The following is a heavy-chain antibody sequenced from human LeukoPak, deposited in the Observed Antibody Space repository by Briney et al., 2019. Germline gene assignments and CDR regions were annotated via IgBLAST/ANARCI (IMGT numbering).Heavy chain of an antibody. D-gene: IGHD3-16*01. Sequence: GGSLRLSCAASGFTFSNYWMHWVRQAPGKGLVWVSRISPDGTITNYADSVKGRFTSSRDNAKNSLYLQMNSLRAEDTAVYYCARDPNDPGAFDIWGQGTMVTVSS. J-gene: IGHJ3*02. V-gene: IGHV3-74*01. CDR3: ARDPNDPGAFDI. CDR2: ISPDGTIT. CDR1: GFTFSNYW.